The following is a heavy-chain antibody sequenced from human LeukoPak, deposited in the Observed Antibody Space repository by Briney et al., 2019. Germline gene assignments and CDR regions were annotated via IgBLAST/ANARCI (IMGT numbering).Heavy chain of an antibody. CDR2: IIPIVGTA. D-gene: IGHD5-18*01. V-gene: IGHV1-69*05. J-gene: IGHJ6*03. CDR3: ASDRGYSYDNYSYYYMAV. CDR1: GGTFSSYA. Sequence: ASGKVSCKASGGTFSSYAISWVRQAPGQGLEWMGGIIPIVGTANYAQKFQGRVTITTDESTSTAYMALSSLRSEDTAVYHCASDRGYSYDNYSYYYMAVWGKGPRSPSP.